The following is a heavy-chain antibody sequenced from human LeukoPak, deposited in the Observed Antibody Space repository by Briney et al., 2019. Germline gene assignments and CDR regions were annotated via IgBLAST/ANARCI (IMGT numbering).Heavy chain of an antibody. CDR3: ARGYPGIAVAGLGLDY. CDR1: GFTVSSNY. D-gene: IGHD6-19*01. J-gene: IGHJ4*02. CDR2: IYSGGST. V-gene: IGHV3-53*01. Sequence: GGSLRLSCAASGFTVSSNYMSWVRQAPGKGLEWVSVIYSGGSTYYADSVKGRFTTSRDNSKNTLYLQMNSLRAEDTAVYYCARGYPGIAVAGLGLDYWGQGTLVTVS.